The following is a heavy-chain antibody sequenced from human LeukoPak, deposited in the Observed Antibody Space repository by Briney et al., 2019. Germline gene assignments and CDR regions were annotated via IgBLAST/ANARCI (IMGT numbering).Heavy chain of an antibody. CDR3: ASSDSSGYYLDY. J-gene: IGHJ4*02. V-gene: IGHV4-30-4*01. D-gene: IGHD3-22*01. Sequence: SGTLSLTCAVSGDSISSGYWWSWVRQSPGKGLEWIGYIYYSGSTYYNPSLKSRVTISVDTSKNQFSLKLSSVTAADTAVYYCASSDSSGYYLDYWGQGTLVTVSS. CDR1: GDSISSGYW. CDR2: IYYSGST.